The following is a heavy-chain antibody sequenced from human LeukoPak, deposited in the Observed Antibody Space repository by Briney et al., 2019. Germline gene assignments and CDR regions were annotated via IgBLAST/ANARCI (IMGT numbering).Heavy chain of an antibody. CDR2: INPNSGGT. D-gene: IGHD6-19*01. J-gene: IGHJ3*02. V-gene: IGHV1-2*06. Sequence: ASVKVSCKASGYTFRDDFMCWVRQAPGQGLEWMGRINPNSGGTKYAQKFQGRVTMTRDTSISTAYMELSGLRSADPAVFYCARGSSRGRFGFDIWGPGRVLAVSS. CDR3: ARGSSRGRFGFDI. CDR1: GYTFRDDF.